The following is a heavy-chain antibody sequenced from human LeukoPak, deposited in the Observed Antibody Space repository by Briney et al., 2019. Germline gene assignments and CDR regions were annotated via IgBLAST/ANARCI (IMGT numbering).Heavy chain of an antibody. Sequence: PGGSLRLSCAASGFTFSTYSMHWVRQAPGKGLEWVSYISGSSSTIYYADSVKGRITISRDNAKNSLYVQMNSLRAEDTAVYYCARDRARTFDYWGQGTLVTVSS. J-gene: IGHJ4*02. CDR2: ISGSSSTI. V-gene: IGHV3-48*01. D-gene: IGHD6-6*01. CDR3: ARDRARTFDY. CDR1: GFTFSTYS.